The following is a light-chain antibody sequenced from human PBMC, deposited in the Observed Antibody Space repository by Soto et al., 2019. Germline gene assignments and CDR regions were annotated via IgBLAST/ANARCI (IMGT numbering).Light chain of an antibody. J-gene: IGKJ1*01. CDR3: QQSYSTPRT. Sequence: DLQMTQSPSSLSSSVGDRVTITCRASQNIKTYLNWYQQKPGNAPNLLIYAASSLQSGVPSRFSGSGSGTDFTLSIRSLQPEDFATYYCQQSYSTPRTFGQGTRVETK. V-gene: IGKV1-39*01. CDR2: AAS. CDR1: QNIKTY.